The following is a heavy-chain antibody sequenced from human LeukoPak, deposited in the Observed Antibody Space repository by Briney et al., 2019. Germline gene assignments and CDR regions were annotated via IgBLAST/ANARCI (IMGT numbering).Heavy chain of an antibody. Sequence: ASVKVSCKASGYTFTGYYMHWVRQAPGQGLEWMGWINPNSGGTNYAQKFQGRVTMTRDTSISTAYMELSRLRSDDTAVYYCARDGGYIAARRYYYYYMDVWGKGTTVTVSS. J-gene: IGHJ6*03. CDR1: GYTFTGYY. CDR3: ARDGGYIAARRYYYYYMDV. V-gene: IGHV1-2*02. D-gene: IGHD6-6*01. CDR2: INPNSGGT.